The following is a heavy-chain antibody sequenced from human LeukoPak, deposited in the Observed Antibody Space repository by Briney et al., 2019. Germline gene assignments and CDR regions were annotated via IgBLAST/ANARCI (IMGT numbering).Heavy chain of an antibody. Sequence: SETLSLTCTVSSGSITSRYDYGGWIRQPPGTGLEWIGSMYYSGSTYYNPSLESRVTISVDTSKNQFSLRLSSVTAADTAVYYCARHPNYYGAGSRNWFDPWGQGTLVAVSS. CDR1: SGSITSRYDY. D-gene: IGHD3-10*01. V-gene: IGHV4-39*01. CDR2: MYYSGST. CDR3: ARHPNYYGAGSRNWFDP. J-gene: IGHJ5*02.